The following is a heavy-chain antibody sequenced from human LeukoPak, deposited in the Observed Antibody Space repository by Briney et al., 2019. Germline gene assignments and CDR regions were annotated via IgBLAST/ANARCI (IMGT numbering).Heavy chain of an antibody. CDR2: IYNSGST. Sequence: PSQTLSLTCTVSGGSISSGSYYWSWLGQPAGKGPEWIGRIYNSGSTNYIASLKSRITISLDTSKNQFSLKLSSVTAADTAVYYCARDAGIPSCGGDCYPDYWGQGTLVTVSS. CDR1: GGSISSGSYY. V-gene: IGHV4-61*02. J-gene: IGHJ4*02. D-gene: IGHD2-21*01. CDR3: ARDAGIPSCGGDCYPDY.